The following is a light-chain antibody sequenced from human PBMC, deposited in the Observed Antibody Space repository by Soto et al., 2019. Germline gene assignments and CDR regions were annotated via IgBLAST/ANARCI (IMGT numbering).Light chain of an antibody. CDR1: QSVTSSS. CDR3: HHYGSSPPRT. V-gene: IGKV3-20*01. CDR2: GAS. J-gene: IGKJ2*01. Sequence: EIVLTQSPGTLSLSPGERATLSCRASQSVTSSSLAWYQQKPGQAPRLLIYGASSRATGISDRFSGSGARTDFTFNISRSEPEDFAVYYCHHYGSSPPRTFGEGTQLEIK.